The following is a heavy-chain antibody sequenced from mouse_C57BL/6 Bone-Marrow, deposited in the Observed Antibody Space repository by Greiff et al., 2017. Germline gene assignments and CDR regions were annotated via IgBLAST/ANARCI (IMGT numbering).Heavy chain of an antibody. CDR3: EKCGHDDSGPYAMDY. J-gene: IGHJ4*01. V-gene: IGHV1-39*01. Sequence: VHLKQSGPELVKPGASVKISCKASGYTFTDYNMNWVKQSNGQSLEWIGVINPNNGSTSYNQKFKGKATLTADKSSSTASMQLNSLPSEDSAVYYCEKCGHDDSGPYAMDYWGQGTSVTVSS. CDR1: GYTFTDYN. D-gene: IGHD2-3*01. CDR2: INPNNGST.